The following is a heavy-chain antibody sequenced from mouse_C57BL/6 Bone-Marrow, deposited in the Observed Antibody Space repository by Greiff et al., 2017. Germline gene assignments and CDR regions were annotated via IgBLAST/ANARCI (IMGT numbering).Heavy chain of an antibody. J-gene: IGHJ4*01. V-gene: IGHV1-50*01. CDR2: IDPSDSYT. Sequence: QVQLQQPGAELVKPGASVKLSCKASGYTFTSYWMQWVKQRPGQGLEWIGEIDPSDSYTNYNQKFKGKATLTVDTSSSTAYMQLSSLTSEDSAVYYCARSSPYYYGTPDAMDYGGQGTSATVSA. CDR3: ARSSPYYYGTPDAMDY. CDR1: GYTFTSYW. D-gene: IGHD1-1*01.